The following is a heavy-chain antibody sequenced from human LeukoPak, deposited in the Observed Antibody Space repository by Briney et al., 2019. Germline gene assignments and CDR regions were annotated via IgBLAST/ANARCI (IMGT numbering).Heavy chain of an antibody. J-gene: IGHJ4*02. D-gene: IGHD4-11*01. V-gene: IGHV3-11*01. CDR1: GFTFSDYH. CDR3: ARRTYSNYFFDY. Sequence: PGGSLTLSCATSGFTFSDYHMSWIRQAPGKGLEWGSDIRESSDTKFYTDCVKGRFTISRDNGKKSMYLQMNSLRAEDTAVYYCARRTYSNYFFDYWGQGTLVTVSS. CDR2: IRESSDTK.